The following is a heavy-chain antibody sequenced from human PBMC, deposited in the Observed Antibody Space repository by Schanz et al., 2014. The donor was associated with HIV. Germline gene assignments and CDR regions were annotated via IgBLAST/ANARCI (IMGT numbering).Heavy chain of an antibody. V-gene: IGHV3-33*01. CDR2: IWYDGSSK. CDR3: ASVRVGG. Sequence: VQLVESGGALVQPGGSLRLSCVASGFTFSSYVMHWVRQAPGKGLEWVTVIWYDGSSKYYADSVKGRFTISRDNSKNTLYLQMNSLRVEDTAVYHCASVRVGGWGQGTLVTVSS. CDR1: GFTFSSYV. D-gene: IGHD3-10*01. J-gene: IGHJ4*02.